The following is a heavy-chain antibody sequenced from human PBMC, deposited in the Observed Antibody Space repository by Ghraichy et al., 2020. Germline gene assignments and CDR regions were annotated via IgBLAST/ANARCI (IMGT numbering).Heavy chain of an antibody. D-gene: IGHD3-3*01. V-gene: IGHV3-64D*06. CDR2: ISSNGGST. CDR1: GFTFSSYA. Sequence: GGSLRLSCSASGFTFSSYAMHWVRQAPGKGLEYVSAISSNGGSTYYADSVKGRFTISRDNSKNTLYLQMSSLRAEDTAVYYCVKGRRGLEWLFFDYWGQGTLVTVSS. J-gene: IGHJ4*02. CDR3: VKGRRGLEWLFFDY.